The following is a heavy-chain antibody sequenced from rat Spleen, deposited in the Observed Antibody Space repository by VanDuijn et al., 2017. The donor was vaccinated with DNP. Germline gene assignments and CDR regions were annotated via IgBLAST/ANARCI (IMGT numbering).Heavy chain of an antibody. CDR2: ITSSGGST. Sequence: EVQLAESGGGLVQPGGSLKLSCVASGFTFHNYWMAWIRQVPGKGLEWVASITSSGGSTYYPDSVKGRFTISRYNAKNTLYLQMNSLRSEDSATYYCARAYGSPWYFDYWGQGVMVTVAS. CDR3: ARAYGSPWYFDY. J-gene: IGHJ2*01. CDR1: GFTFHNYW. D-gene: IGHD1-3*01. V-gene: IGHV5-31*01.